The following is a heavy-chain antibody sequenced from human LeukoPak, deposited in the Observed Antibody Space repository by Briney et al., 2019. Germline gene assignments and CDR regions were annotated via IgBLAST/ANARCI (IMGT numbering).Heavy chain of an antibody. J-gene: IGHJ4*02. V-gene: IGHV1-69*05. CDR3: TSVVY. Sequence: GASVKVSCKASGGTFSSYAISWGRQAPGQGLEWMGGIIPIFGTANYAQKFQGRVTMTRDTSTSTVYMELSSLRSEDTAVYYCTSVVYWGQGTLVTVSS. D-gene: IGHD2-15*01. CDR1: GGTFSSYA. CDR2: IIPIFGTA.